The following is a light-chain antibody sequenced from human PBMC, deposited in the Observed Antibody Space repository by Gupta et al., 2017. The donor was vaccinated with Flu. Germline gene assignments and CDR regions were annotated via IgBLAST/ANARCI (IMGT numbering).Light chain of an antibody. CDR1: SSNIGMNH. Sequence: QSVLTQPPSVSAAPGQKVTIYCSGRSSNIGMNHISWYQQRPGTAPKLLIYENHKRPSGMPDRFSGSKSGTSATLGITGLQTGDEADYYCGTWDNSLSAVVFGGGTKVTVL. V-gene: IGLV1-51*01. CDR3: GTWDNSLSAVV. J-gene: IGLJ2*01. CDR2: ENH.